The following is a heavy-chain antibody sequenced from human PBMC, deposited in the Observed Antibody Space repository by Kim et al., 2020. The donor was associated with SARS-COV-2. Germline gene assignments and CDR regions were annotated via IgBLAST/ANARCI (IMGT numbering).Heavy chain of an antibody. CDR3: TRKWDY. CDR1: GFRFSTSW. D-gene: IGHD1-26*01. V-gene: IGHV3-7*01. J-gene: IGHJ4*02. CDR2: IRQDESAK. Sequence: GGSLRLSCAASGFRFSTSWMSWVRQAPGKGLEWVANIRQDESAKYYVDSVKGRFTISRDNAKNSVYLQMNSLGADDTAVYYCTRKWDYWGQVTLVTDSS.